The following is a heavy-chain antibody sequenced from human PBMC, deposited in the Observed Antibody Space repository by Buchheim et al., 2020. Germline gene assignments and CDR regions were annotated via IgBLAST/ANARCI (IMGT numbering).Heavy chain of an antibody. V-gene: IGHV3-30*04. CDR2: ISYDGSNK. CDR3: ARATTVAGDFDY. D-gene: IGHD6-19*01. J-gene: IGHJ4*02. Sequence: QVQLVESGGGVVQPGRSLRLSCAASGFTFSSYAMHWVRQAPGKGLEWVAVISYDGSNKYDADSVKGRFTISRDNSKNTLYLQMNSLRAEDTAVYYCARATTVAGDFDYWGQGTL. CDR1: GFTFSSYA.